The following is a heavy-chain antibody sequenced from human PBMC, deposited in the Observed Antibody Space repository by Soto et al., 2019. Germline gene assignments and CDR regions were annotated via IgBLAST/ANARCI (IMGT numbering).Heavy chain of an antibody. D-gene: IGHD6-13*01. J-gene: IGHJ4*02. V-gene: IGHV4-39*07. CDR3: ARDSIGVYLYYFDY. CDR1: GGSISSISYY. Sequence: SETLSLTCTVSGGSISSISYYWGWIRQPPGKGLEWIGSIYYSGSTYYNPSLKSRVTISVDTSKNQFSLKLSSVTAADTAVYYCARDSIGVYLYYFDYWGQGTLVTVSS. CDR2: IYYSGST.